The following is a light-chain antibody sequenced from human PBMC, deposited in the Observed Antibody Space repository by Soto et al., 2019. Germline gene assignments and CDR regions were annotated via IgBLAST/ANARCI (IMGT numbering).Light chain of an antibody. CDR2: LGS. J-gene: IGKJ1*01. V-gene: IGKV2-28*01. Sequence: IVTTQSPLSLSVTPWEAASIPCMSSATLLHKNGYNYVDWYMQKPGQSPQLLIYLGSNRASGVPDRFSGSGSDTYFTLEISRVEADDVGVYYCMQPLENFRTFGQGTKVDIK. CDR1: ATLLHKNGYNY. CDR3: MQPLENFRT.